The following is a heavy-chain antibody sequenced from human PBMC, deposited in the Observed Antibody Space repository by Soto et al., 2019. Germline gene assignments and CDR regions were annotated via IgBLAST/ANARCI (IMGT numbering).Heavy chain of an antibody. J-gene: IGHJ6*02. CDR2: INAGNGNT. V-gene: IGHV1-3*01. CDR3: ARARGVITYYYYYGMDV. D-gene: IGHD3-10*01. Sequence: ASVKVSCKASGYTFTSYAMHWVRQAPGQRLEWMGWINAGNGNTKYSQKFQGRVTITRDTSASTAYMELSSLRSEDTAVYYCARARGVITYYYYYGMDVWGQGTPVTVYS. CDR1: GYTFTSYA.